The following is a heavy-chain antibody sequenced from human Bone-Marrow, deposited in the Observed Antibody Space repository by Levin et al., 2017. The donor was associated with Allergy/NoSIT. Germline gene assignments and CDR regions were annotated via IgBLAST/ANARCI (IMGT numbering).Heavy chain of an antibody. CDR1: GFTFDDYA. V-gene: IGHV3-9*01. D-gene: IGHD3-16*02. CDR2: ISWNSGSI. Sequence: PGGSLRLSCAASGFTFDDYAMHWVRQAPGKGLEWVSGISWNSGSIGYADSVKGRFTISRDNAKNSLYLQINSLRAEDPALYYCAKDGRLNQNPWVYDYVWGSYRLRGDYFDYWGQGTLVTVSS. CDR3: AKDGRLNQNPWVYDYVWGSYRLRGDYFDY. J-gene: IGHJ4*02.